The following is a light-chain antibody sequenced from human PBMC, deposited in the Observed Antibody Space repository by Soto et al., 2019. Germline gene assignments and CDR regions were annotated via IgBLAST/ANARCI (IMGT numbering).Light chain of an antibody. V-gene: IGKV3-20*01. CDR3: QQYDSSPLT. Sequence: EIVLTQSPGTLSLSPGERATLSCRASQSVSSSFLAWYQQKPGQAPRLLIHGASSRATGIPDRFSGSGSGTDFNLTISRLEPEDFGVYYCQQYDSSPLTFGGGTKVEIK. CDR1: QSVSSSF. J-gene: IGKJ4*01. CDR2: GAS.